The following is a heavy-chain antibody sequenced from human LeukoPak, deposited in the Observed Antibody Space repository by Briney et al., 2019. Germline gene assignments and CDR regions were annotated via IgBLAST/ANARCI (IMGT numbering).Heavy chain of an antibody. CDR1: GFTFSSYG. V-gene: IGHV3-30*02. Sequence: PGGSLRLSCAASGFTFSSYGMHWVRQAPGKGLEWVAFIRYDGSNKYYADSVKGRFTISRDNSKNTLYLQMNSLRAEDTAVYYCAKDIGGWVGLVAFDIWGQGTMVTVSS. D-gene: IGHD6-19*01. CDR2: IRYDGSNK. CDR3: AKDIGGWVGLVAFDI. J-gene: IGHJ3*02.